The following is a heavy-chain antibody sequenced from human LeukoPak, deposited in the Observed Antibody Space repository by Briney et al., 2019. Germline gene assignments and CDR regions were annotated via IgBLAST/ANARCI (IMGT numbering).Heavy chain of an antibody. J-gene: IGHJ4*02. D-gene: IGHD5-24*01. CDR3: ARDSDGYNF. Sequence: GASVKVSCKASGYTFSSYIMHWVRQVPGKGLVWVSRIDNDGSTTRYAESVKGRFTISRDNAKNTLYLQMNSLRVEDAAVYYCARDSDGYNFWGQGTPVTVSS. CDR1: GYTFSSYI. V-gene: IGHV3-74*01. CDR2: IDNDGSTT.